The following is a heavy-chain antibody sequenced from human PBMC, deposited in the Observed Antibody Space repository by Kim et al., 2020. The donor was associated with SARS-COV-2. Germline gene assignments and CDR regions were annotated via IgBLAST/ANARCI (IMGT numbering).Heavy chain of an antibody. V-gene: IGHV3-48*03. CDR1: GFTFSSYE. J-gene: IGHJ6*02. Sequence: GGSLRLSCAASGFTFSSYEMNWVRQAPGKGLEWVSYISSSGSTIYYADSVKGRFTISRDNAKNSLYLQMNSLRAEDTAVYYCAREDRVAVAGNYYYYGMDVWGQGTTVTVSS. CDR3: AREDRVAVAGNYYYYGMDV. CDR2: ISSSGSTI. D-gene: IGHD6-19*01.